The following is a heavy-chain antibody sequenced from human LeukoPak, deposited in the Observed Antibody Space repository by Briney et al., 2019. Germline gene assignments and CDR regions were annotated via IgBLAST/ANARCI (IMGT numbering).Heavy chain of an antibody. V-gene: IGHV4-59*01. CDR2: IYYSGST. Sequence: KPSETLSLTCTVSGGSISSYYWSWIRQPPGKGLEWIGYIYYSGSTNYNPSLKSRVTISVDTSKNQFSLKPSSVTAADTAVYYCAREGGFGAMVRGVIHGMDVWGQGTTVTVSS. CDR3: AREGGFGAMVRGVIHGMDV. D-gene: IGHD3-10*01. CDR1: GGSISSYY. J-gene: IGHJ6*02.